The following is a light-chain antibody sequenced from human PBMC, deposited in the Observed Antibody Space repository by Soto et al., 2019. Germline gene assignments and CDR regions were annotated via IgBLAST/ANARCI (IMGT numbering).Light chain of an antibody. CDR2: DAS. J-gene: IGKJ4*01. CDR3: QQYNNWPLT. V-gene: IGKV3D-15*01. CDR1: QSVTTF. Sequence: EIVLTQSPATLSLSPGDRATLSCRASQSVTTFLAWYQQKPGQPPRLLIYDASTRATGIPARFSGSQSGTEFTLTISSLLSEDFAVYSCQQYNNWPLTFGGGTKVDIK.